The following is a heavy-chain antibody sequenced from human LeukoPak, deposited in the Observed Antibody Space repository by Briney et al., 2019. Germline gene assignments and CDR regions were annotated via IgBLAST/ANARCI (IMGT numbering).Heavy chain of an antibody. D-gene: IGHD3-22*01. J-gene: IGHJ3*02. CDR2: ISSGSTM. V-gene: IGHV3-69-1*01. CDR3: ARDATYDSSGYRSDVGAFDI. Sequence: KPGGSLRLSCAASGFTFSDYYMTWIRQAPGKGLEWVSYISSGSTMYYADSVKGRFTISKDNSKNSLYLQMNSLRAEDTAVYYCARDATYDSSGYRSDVGAFDIWGQGTMVTVSS. CDR1: GFTFSDYY.